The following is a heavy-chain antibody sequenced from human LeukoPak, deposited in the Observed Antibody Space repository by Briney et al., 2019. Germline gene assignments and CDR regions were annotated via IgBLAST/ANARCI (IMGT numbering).Heavy chain of an antibody. J-gene: IGHJ4*02. V-gene: IGHV3-21*01. Sequence: PGGSLRLSRAASGFTFSSYSMNWVRQAPGKGLEWVSSISSSSSYIYYADSVKGRFTISRDNAKNSLYLQMNSLRAEDTAVYYCARAGYGSGSYSTPYYFDYWGQGTLVTVSS. CDR2: ISSSSSYI. D-gene: IGHD3-10*01. CDR1: GFTFSSYS. CDR3: ARAGYGSGSYSTPYYFDY.